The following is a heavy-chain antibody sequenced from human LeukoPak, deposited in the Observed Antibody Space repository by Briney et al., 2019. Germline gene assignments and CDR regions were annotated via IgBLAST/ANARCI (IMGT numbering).Heavy chain of an antibody. CDR2: IYYSGST. D-gene: IGHD3-3*01. J-gene: IGHJ5*02. CDR3: ARSGITIFGVKPPGGFDP. CDR1: GGSISSSSYY. V-gene: IGHV4-39*01. Sequence: SETLSLTCTVSGGSISSSSYYWGWTRQPPGKGLEWIGSIYYSGSTYYNPSLKSRVTITVDTSKNQFSLKLSSVTAADTAVYHCARSGITIFGVKPPGGFDPWGQGTLVTVSS.